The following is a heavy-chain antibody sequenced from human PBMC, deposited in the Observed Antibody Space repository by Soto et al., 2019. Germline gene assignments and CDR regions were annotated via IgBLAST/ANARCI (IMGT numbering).Heavy chain of an antibody. V-gene: IGHV3-7*01. J-gene: IGHJ4*02. D-gene: IGHD3-22*01. Sequence: GGSLRLSCAASGFTFSNYWMHWVRQAPGKGLEWVANIKQDGSEKYYVDSVKGRFTISRDNAKNSLYLQMNSLRAEDTAVYYCARARADYYDSSGYPHGYWGQGTLVTVSS. CDR1: GFTFSNYW. CDR2: IKQDGSEK. CDR3: ARARADYYDSSGYPHGY.